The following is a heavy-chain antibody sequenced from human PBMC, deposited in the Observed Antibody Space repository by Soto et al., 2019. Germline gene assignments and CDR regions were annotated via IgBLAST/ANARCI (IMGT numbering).Heavy chain of an antibody. CDR3: ARVIPGDGYTLDY. V-gene: IGHV4-59*01. CDR1: GGSISRYY. Sequence: SETLSLNCPVGGGSISRYYWSWIRQPPGKGLEWIGYIYYSGSTNYNPSLKSRVTISVDTSKNQFSLKLSSVTAADTAVYYCARVIPGDGYTLDYWGQGTLVTVSS. J-gene: IGHJ4*02. CDR2: IYYSGST. D-gene: IGHD5-12*01.